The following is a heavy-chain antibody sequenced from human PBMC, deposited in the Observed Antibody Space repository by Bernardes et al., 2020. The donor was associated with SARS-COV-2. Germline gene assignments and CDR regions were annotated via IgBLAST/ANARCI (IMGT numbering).Heavy chain of an antibody. CDR3: ARDQTMSQAYDSSGYDY. D-gene: IGHD3-22*01. Sequence: ASVKVSCKASGYTFTSYGISWVRQAPGQGLEWMGWISAYNGNTNYAQKLQGRVTMTTDTSTSTAYMELRSLRSDDTAVYYCARDQTMSQAYDSSGYDYWGQGTLVTVSS. J-gene: IGHJ4*02. CDR2: ISAYNGNT. CDR1: GYTFTSYG. V-gene: IGHV1-18*01.